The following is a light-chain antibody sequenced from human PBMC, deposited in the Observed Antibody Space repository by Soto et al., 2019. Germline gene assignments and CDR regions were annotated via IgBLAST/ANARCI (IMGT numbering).Light chain of an antibody. J-gene: IGLJ1*01. CDR3: SSYTSSSTLYV. Sequence: QSVLTQPASGSGSAGQSSTISCNGTSSDVGGYNYVSWYQQHPGKAPKLMIYDVSNRPSGVSNRFSGSKSGNTASLTISGLQAEDEADYYCSSYTSSSTLYVFGTGTKVTVL. CDR2: DVS. CDR1: SSDVGGYNY. V-gene: IGLV2-14*01.